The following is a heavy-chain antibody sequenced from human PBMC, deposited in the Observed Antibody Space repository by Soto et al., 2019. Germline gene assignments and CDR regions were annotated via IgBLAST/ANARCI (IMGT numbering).Heavy chain of an antibody. Sequence: EVQLVESGGGLVQPGGSLRLSCAASGFTFSSYWMHWVRQAPGKGLVWVSRINSDGSSTSYADSVNGRFTISRDNAKKTLYLNMNTMRAEDTAVYYCAKYPSCPRGFDCWVPGTLVTLSS. V-gene: IGHV3-74*02. CDR2: INSDGSST. J-gene: IGHJ4*01. CDR1: GFTFSSYW. CDR3: AKYPSCPRGFDC. D-gene: IGHD6-6*01.